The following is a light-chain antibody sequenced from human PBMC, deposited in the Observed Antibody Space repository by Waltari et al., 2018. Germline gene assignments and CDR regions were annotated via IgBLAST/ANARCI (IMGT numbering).Light chain of an antibody. V-gene: IGLV2-14*01. CDR2: QVS. CDR1: SSHVGAYNY. J-gene: IGLJ2*01. Sequence: QSALTQPASVSGSPGQSITIPCTGTSSHVGAYNYVSWYQPHPGKAPKIMIYQVSNRPSGVSNRLSGSKSGNTASLTISGLQAEDEGDYYCSSYTTSGTFVFGGGTKLTVL. CDR3: SSYTTSGTFV.